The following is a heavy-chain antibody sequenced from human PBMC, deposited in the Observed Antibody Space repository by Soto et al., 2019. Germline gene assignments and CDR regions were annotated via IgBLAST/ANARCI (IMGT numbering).Heavy chain of an antibody. V-gene: IGHV4-31*03. D-gene: IGHD4-17*01. CDR1: GGSVNNANYF. J-gene: IGHJ6*02. Sequence: QVRLEESGPGLVKPSETLSLICSVSGGSVNNANYFWNWIRHHPGNGLEWIGYIYYSGSTRYNPSFKTRATLSIDTSKNQFSLRLSSVTVADTGVYFCARDADYGGSRGGMDVWGRGTTVTVSS. CDR3: ARDADYGGSRGGMDV. CDR2: IYYSGST.